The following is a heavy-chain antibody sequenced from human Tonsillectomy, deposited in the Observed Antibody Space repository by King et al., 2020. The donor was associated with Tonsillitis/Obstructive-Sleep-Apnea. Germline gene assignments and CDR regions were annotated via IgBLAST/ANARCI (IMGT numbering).Heavy chain of an antibody. D-gene: IGHD1-26*01. Sequence: VQLVESGGGLVQPGGSLRLSCAASGFTFSSYRMNWVRQAPGKGLEWVSYISSSSSTIYYADSVKGRFTISRDNAKNSLYLQMNSLRDEDTAVYYCARYEGSGSYYYYYMDVWGKGTTVTVSS. V-gene: IGHV3-48*02. CDR1: GFTFSSYR. CDR3: ARYEGSGSYYYYYMDV. J-gene: IGHJ6*03. CDR2: ISSSSSTI.